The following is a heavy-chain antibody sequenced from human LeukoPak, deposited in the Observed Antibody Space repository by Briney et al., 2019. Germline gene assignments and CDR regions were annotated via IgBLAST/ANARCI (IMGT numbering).Heavy chain of an antibody. D-gene: IGHD6-6*01. Sequence: TGGSLRLSCVASGFTFSDYYMSWIRQAPGKGLEWVSYADSVKGRFTISRDNSKNSLYLQMNSLRAEDTAVYYCARAGFNLAPHRGTPFDYWGQGTLVTVSS. J-gene: IGHJ4*02. V-gene: IGHV3-69-1*01. CDR1: GFTFSDYY. CDR3: ARAGFNLAPHRGTPFDY.